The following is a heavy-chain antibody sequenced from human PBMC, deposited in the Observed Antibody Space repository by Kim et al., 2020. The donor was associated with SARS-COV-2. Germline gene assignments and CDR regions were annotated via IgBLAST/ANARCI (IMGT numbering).Heavy chain of an antibody. V-gene: IGHV1-18*01. J-gene: IGHJ4*02. CDR3: ARGIADRREFDY. Sequence: NYAQKLQGRVTMTTDTSTSTAYMELRSLRSDDTAVYYCARGIADRREFDYWGQGTLVTVSS. D-gene: IGHD6-13*01.